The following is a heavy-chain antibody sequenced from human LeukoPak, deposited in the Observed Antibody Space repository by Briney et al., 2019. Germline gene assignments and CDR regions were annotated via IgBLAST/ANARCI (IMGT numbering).Heavy chain of an antibody. CDR3: ARDASYYGSGSSLGPLDP. D-gene: IGHD3-10*01. J-gene: IGHJ5*02. CDR2: ISYDGSNK. Sequence: PGGSLRLSCAASGFTFSSYAMHWVRQAPGKGLEWVAVISYDGSNKYYADSVKGRFTISRDNSKNTLYLQMNSLRAEDTAVYYCARDASYYGSGSSLGPLDPWGEGTLVTVSS. CDR1: GFTFSSYA. V-gene: IGHV3-30*04.